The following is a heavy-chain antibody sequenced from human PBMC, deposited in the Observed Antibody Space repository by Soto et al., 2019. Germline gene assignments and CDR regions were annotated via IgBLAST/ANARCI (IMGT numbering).Heavy chain of an antibody. D-gene: IGHD6-6*01. V-gene: IGHV1-18*01. CDR2: SSAYNGNT. CDR1: GYTFTSYG. CDR3: ARDHFLVHSSSSFDY. Sequence: QVQLVQSGAEVKKPGASVKVSCKASGYTFTSYGISWVRQAPGQGLEWVGWSSAYNGNTNYAQKVQGRVTMTTDTSTSPAYMELRSLRSDDTAVYYCARDHFLVHSSSSFDYWGQGTLVTVSS. J-gene: IGHJ4*02.